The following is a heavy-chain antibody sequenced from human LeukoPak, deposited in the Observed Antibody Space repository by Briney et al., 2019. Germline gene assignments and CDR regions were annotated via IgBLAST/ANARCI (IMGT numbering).Heavy chain of an antibody. J-gene: IGHJ3*02. Sequence: TSHTLSLTCTVSGGSISSGDYYWSWIRQPPGKGLEWIGYIYYSGSTYYNPSLKSRVTISVDTSKNQFSLKVSSVTAADTAVYYCARGQTASDAFDIWGQGTMVTVSS. CDR1: GGSISSGDYY. CDR3: ARGQTASDAFDI. CDR2: IYYSGST. V-gene: IGHV4-30-4*01.